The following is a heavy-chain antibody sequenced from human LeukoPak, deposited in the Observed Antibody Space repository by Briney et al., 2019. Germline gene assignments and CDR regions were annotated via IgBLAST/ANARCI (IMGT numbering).Heavy chain of an antibody. CDR1: GGTFSSYT. V-gene: IGHV1-69*02. Sequence: SVKVSCKASGGTFSSYTISWVRQAPGQGLEWMGRIIPILGITNYAQKFQGRVTITADKSTSTAYMELSSLRSEDTAVYYCASEVGANSPSGYWGQGTLVTVSS. J-gene: IGHJ4*02. CDR2: IIPILGIT. D-gene: IGHD1-26*01. CDR3: ASEVGANSPSGY.